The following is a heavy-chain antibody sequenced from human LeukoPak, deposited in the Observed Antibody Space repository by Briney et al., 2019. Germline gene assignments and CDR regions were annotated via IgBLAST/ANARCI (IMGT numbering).Heavy chain of an antibody. CDR2: ISYDGSNK. Sequence: GGSLRLSCAASGFTFSSYGMHWVRQAPGKGLEWVAVISYDGSNKYYGDSVKGRFTISRDNSKNTLYLQMSSLRTDDTALYYCAREPPRGVTNDYWGQGTLVTVSS. CDR3: AREPPRGVTNDY. V-gene: IGHV3-30*03. J-gene: IGHJ4*02. D-gene: IGHD4-17*01. CDR1: GFTFSSYG.